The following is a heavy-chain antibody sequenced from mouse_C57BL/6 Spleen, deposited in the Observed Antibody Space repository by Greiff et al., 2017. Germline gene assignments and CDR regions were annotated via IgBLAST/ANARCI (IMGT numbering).Heavy chain of an antibody. CDR1: GYTFTSYT. CDR3: ARYYDYDDFDY. D-gene: IGHD2-4*01. J-gene: IGHJ2*01. Sequence: QVQLKQSGAELARPGASVKMSCKASGYTFTSYTMHWVKQRPGQGLEWIGYINPSSGYTKYNQKFKDKATLTADKSSSTAYMQLSSLTSEDSAVYYCARYYDYDDFDYWGQGTTLTVSS. CDR2: INPSSGYT. V-gene: IGHV1-4*01.